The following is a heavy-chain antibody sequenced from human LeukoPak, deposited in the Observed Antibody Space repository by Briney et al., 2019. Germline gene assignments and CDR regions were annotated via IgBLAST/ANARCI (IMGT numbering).Heavy chain of an antibody. Sequence: SETLSLTCTVSGGSISSYNWSWVRQPPGKGLEWIGSMYYSGSTYYNPSLKSRVTISVDTSKTQYSLKLTSVTAADTAVYYCARLGADYTTSYYYGLDVWGQGTTVAVSS. CDR1: GGSISSYN. CDR2: MYYSGST. D-gene: IGHD4-11*01. J-gene: IGHJ6*02. CDR3: ARLGADYTTSYYYGLDV. V-gene: IGHV4-59*05.